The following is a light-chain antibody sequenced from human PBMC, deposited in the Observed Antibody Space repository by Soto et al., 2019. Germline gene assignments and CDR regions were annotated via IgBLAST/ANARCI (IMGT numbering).Light chain of an antibody. CDR2: GAS. CDR1: QSINIF. Sequence: DIQMTQSPSSLSTSVGDRVTIACRASQSINIFLNWYQQKPGKAPKLLIYGASSLQSGVPSRFSAAGSGTDFNLSITSLQPEDFGTYYCQQSSGGPPFTFGPGTTVDIK. J-gene: IGKJ3*01. CDR3: QQSSGGPPFT. V-gene: IGKV1-39*01.